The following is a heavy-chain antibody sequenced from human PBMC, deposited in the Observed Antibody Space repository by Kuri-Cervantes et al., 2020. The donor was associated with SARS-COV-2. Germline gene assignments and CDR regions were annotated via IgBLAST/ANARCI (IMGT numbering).Heavy chain of an antibody. D-gene: IGHD2-15*01. CDR1: GFTFSSYA. V-gene: IGHV3-23*01. J-gene: IGHJ6*04. CDR2: ISGSGGST. Sequence: GESLKISCAASGFTFSSYAMSWVRQAPGKGLEWVSAISGSGGSTYYADSVKGRFTISRDNSKNTLYLQMNSLRAEDTAVYYCARDRGWDVWGKGTTVTVSS. CDR3: ARDRGWDV.